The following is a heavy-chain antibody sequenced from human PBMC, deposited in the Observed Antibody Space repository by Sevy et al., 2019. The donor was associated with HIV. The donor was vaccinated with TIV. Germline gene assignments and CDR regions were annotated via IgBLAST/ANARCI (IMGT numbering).Heavy chain of an antibody. J-gene: IGHJ4*02. CDR1: GFTFSSYE. V-gene: IGHV3-48*03. D-gene: IGHD4-17*01. Sequence: GGSLRLSCTASGFTFSSYEMNWVRQAPGKGLEWVSYISNSGSTIHYSDSVKGRFIISRDNAKNSLYLQMNSLRAEDTAVYYCARDLPPSATTVPHFDYWGQGTLVTVSS. CDR3: ARDLPPSATTVPHFDY. CDR2: ISNSGSTI.